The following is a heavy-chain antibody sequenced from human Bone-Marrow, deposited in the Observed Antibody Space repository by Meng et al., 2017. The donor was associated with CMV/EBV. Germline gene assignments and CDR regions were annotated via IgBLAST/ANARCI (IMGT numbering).Heavy chain of an antibody. D-gene: IGHD3-3*01. CDR1: GFTFRSYF. Sequence: GESLKISCEVSGFTFRSYFMSWVRQAPGKGLEWVAVISESGASKYYADSVKGRFFISRDNAKNTLYLQMNSLRAEDTAVYYCARDGEYYDFWSGLPDYWGQGTLVTVSS. CDR2: ISESGASK. V-gene: IGHV3-23*01. CDR3: ARDGEYYDFWSGLPDY. J-gene: IGHJ4*02.